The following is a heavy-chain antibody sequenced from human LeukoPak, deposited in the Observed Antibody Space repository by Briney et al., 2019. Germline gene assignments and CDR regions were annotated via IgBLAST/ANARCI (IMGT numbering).Heavy chain of an antibody. CDR2: INLNSGDT. V-gene: IGHV1-2*02. Sequence: ASVKVSCTASGYTFTGYYMHWVRQAPGQGLEWMGWINLNSGDTKYSQKFQGRVTMTRDTSISTAYMELSRLRSDDTAVYYCATQRGSYLWGTDFDYWGQGTLVTVSS. D-gene: IGHD3-16*01. CDR3: ATQRGSYLWGTDFDY. J-gene: IGHJ4*02. CDR1: GYTFTGYY.